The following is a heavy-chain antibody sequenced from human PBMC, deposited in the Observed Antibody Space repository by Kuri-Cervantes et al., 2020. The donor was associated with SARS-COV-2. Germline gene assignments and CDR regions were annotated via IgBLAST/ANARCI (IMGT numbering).Heavy chain of an antibody. D-gene: IGHD2-2*02. CDR2: IIPIFGTA. J-gene: IGHJ6*02. Sequence: SVKVSCKASGCTFSSYAISWVRPAPGQGLEWMGGIIPIFGTANYAQKFQGRVTITADESTSTDYMGLSSLRSEDTAVYYRARPYCSSTSCYTEDPYYYGMDVWGQGTTVTVSS. CDR3: ARPYCSSTSCYTEDPYYYGMDV. CDR1: GCTFSSYA. V-gene: IGHV1-69*13.